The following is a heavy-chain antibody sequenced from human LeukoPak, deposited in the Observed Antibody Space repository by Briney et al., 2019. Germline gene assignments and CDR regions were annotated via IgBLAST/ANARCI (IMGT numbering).Heavy chain of an antibody. Sequence: EASVKVSCKASGYTFTGYYMHWVRQAPGQGLEWMGWINPNSGGTNYAQKFQGRVTMTRDTSISTAYMELSRLRSDDTAVYYCARDPPTYAYSNPMGDDYWGQGTLVTVSS. D-gene: IGHD4-11*01. CDR2: INPNSGGT. CDR1: GYTFTGYY. CDR3: ARDPPTYAYSNPMGDDY. V-gene: IGHV1-2*02. J-gene: IGHJ4*02.